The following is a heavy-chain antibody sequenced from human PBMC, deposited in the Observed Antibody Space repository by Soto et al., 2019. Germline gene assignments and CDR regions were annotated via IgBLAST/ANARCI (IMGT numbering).Heavy chain of an antibody. Sequence: QVQLVESGGGVVQPGRSLRLSCAASGFTFSSYGMHWVRQAPGKGLEWVAVIWYDGSNKYYADSVKGRFTISRDNSKNTLYLQMNSLIAEDTAVYYCARVLGDYGSFDYWGQGPLVTVSS. CDR1: GFTFSSYG. J-gene: IGHJ4*02. D-gene: IGHD4-17*01. CDR2: IWYDGSNK. V-gene: IGHV3-33*01. CDR3: ARVLGDYGSFDY.